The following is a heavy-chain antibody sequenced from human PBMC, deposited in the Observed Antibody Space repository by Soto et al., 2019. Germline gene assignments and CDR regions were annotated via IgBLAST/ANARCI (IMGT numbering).Heavy chain of an antibody. CDR1: GGSISSYY. CDR2: IYYSGST. J-gene: IGHJ6*02. CDR3: ARVAQQLVINDHYYGMDV. D-gene: IGHD6-13*01. V-gene: IGHV4-59*01. Sequence: QVQLQESGPGLVKPSETLSLTCTVSGGSISSYYWSWIRQPPGKGLEWIGYIYYSGSTNYNPSLKSRVTISVDTSKNQFSLKLSSVTAADTAVYYCARVAQQLVINDHYYGMDVWGQGTTVTVSS.